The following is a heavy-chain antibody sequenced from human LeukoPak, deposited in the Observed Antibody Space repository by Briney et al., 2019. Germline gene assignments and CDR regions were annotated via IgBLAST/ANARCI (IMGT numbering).Heavy chain of an antibody. D-gene: IGHD2-15*01. V-gene: IGHV1-8*01. CDR3: ARVWRSGGSCYSH. CDR2: MNPNSGNT. J-gene: IGHJ4*02. Sequence: APVKVSCKASGYTFTSYDINWVRQATGQGLEWMGWMNPNSGNTGYAQKFQGRVTMTRNTSISTAYMELSSLRSEDTAVYYCARVWRSGGSCYSHWGQGTLVTVSS. CDR1: GYTFTSYD.